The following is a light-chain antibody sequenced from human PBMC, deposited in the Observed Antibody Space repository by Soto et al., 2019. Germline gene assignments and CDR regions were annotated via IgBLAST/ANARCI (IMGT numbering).Light chain of an antibody. CDR3: CSYAGSYTYV. CDR2: DVS. J-gene: IGLJ1*01. Sequence: QSVLTQPRSVSGSPGQSVTITCPGTSSDVGGYNYVSWYQQHPGKAPKLMIYDVSKRPSGVPDRFSGSKSGNTASLTISGLQAEDEADYYCCSYAGSYTYVLGTGTKVTVL. CDR1: SSDVGGYNY. V-gene: IGLV2-11*01.